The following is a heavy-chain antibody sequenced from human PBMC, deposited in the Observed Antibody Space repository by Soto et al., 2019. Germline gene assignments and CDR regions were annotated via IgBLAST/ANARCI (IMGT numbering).Heavy chain of an antibody. J-gene: IGHJ4*02. CDR3: GHCSGGSCYRLGN. CDR1: GGTFSSYT. D-gene: IGHD2-15*01. CDR2: IIPILGIA. Sequence: SVKVSCKASGGTFSSYTISWVRQAPGQGLEWMGRIIPILGIANYAQKFQGRVTITADKSTSTAYMELSSLRSEDTAVYYCGHCSGGSCYRLGNWGQGTLVTVSS. V-gene: IGHV1-69*02.